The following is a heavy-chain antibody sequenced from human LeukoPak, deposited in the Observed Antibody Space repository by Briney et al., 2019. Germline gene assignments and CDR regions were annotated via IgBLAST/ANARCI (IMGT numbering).Heavy chain of an antibody. CDR3: ARRTNYYGSGGYLNWFDP. CDR2: IYPGDSDT. V-gene: IGHV5-51*01. D-gene: IGHD3-10*01. CDR1: GYSFTSYW. Sequence: GESLKISCKGSGYSFTSYWIGWVRQMPGKGLEWMGIIYPGDSDTRYSPSFQGQGTISADKSISTAYLQWSSLKASDTAMYYCARRTNYYGSGGYLNWFDPWGQGTLVTVSS. J-gene: IGHJ5*02.